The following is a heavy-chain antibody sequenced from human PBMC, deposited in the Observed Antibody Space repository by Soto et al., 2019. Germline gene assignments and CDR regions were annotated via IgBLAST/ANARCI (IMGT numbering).Heavy chain of an antibody. CDR1: GVTFSTSG. CDR2: ISHDGGAT. V-gene: IGHV3-30*18. Sequence: QVQLVESGGGVVQSGRSLRLSCAASGVTFSTSGMHWIRQAPGKGLEWVAMISHDGGATYYVDSVKGRFTISRDTDKNTLQLQMDSLRPEDTATYYCAKDWGSSGWYNWFDPWGQGTLVTVSS. CDR3: AKDWGSSGWYNWFDP. D-gene: IGHD6-13*01. J-gene: IGHJ5*02.